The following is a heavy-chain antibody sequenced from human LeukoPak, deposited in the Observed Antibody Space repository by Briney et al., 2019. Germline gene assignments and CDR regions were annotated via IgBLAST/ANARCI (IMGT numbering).Heavy chain of an antibody. V-gene: IGHV3-21*04. D-gene: IGHD2-15*01. CDR1: GFTFSSYS. Sequence: GGSLRLSCAASGFTFSSYSMNWVRQAPGKGLEWVSSISSSSSYIYYADSVKGRFTISRDNSKNTLYLQMNSLRAEDTAVYYCAKASVPDILNWFDPWGQGTLVTVSS. J-gene: IGHJ5*02. CDR3: AKASVPDILNWFDP. CDR2: ISSSSSYI.